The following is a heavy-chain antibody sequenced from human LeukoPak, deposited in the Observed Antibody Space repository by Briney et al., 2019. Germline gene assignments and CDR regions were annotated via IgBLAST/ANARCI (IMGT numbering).Heavy chain of an antibody. CDR1: GFSFSTDA. Sequence: GGSLRLSCAASGFSFSTDAMSWVRQAPGKGLEWVSGISGSGVDTHYADSVKGRFRISRDNSKNTLYLQLNSLRAEDTAVYYCASGTYRLGDYWGLGTLVTVSS. J-gene: IGHJ4*02. V-gene: IGHV3-23*01. CDR2: ISGSGVDT. D-gene: IGHD3-10*01. CDR3: ASGTYRLGDY.